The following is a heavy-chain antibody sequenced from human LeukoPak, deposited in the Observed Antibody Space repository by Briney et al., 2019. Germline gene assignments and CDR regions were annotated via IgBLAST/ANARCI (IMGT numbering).Heavy chain of an antibody. CDR3: VNYYYYGMDV. V-gene: IGHV4-39*01. CDR2: IYYSGST. Sequence: SETLSLTCTVSGGSISSSSYYWGWIRQPPGKGLEWIGSIYYSGSTYYNPSLKSRVTISVDTSKNQFSLKLSSATAADTAVYCCVNYYYYGMDVWGQGTTVTVSS. J-gene: IGHJ6*02. CDR1: GGSISSSSYY.